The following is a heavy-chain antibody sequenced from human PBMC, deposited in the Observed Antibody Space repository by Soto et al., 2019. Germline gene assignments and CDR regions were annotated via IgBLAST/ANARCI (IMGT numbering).Heavy chain of an antibody. Sequence: GGSLRLSCAASGFTFSSYGMHWVRQAPGKGLEWVAVIWYDGSNKYYADSVKGRFTISRNNSKNTLYLQMNSLRAEDTGVYYCARDYGDPPYYFDYWGQGTLVTVSS. D-gene: IGHD4-17*01. CDR1: GFTFSSYG. CDR3: ARDYGDPPYYFDY. CDR2: IWYDGSNK. J-gene: IGHJ4*02. V-gene: IGHV3-33*01.